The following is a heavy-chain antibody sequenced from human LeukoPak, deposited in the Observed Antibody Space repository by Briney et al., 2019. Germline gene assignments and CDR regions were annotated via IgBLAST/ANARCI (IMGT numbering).Heavy chain of an antibody. CDR3: TRLQIAVAGPNWFDP. V-gene: IGHV3-7*01. CDR1: KFTFSSYW. J-gene: IGHJ5*02. Sequence: GGSLRLSCAASKFTFSSYWMSWVRQAPGKGREWVANIKQDGSVQFYMDSLKGRFSVSRDNAKNSLYLQMNGLRVKDTAVYYCTRLQIAVAGPNWFDPWGQGTLVTVSS. D-gene: IGHD6-19*01. CDR2: IKQDGSVQ.